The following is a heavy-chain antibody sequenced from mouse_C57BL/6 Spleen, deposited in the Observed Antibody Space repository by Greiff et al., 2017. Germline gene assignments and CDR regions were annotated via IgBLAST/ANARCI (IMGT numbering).Heavy chain of an antibody. J-gene: IGHJ4*01. Sequence: EVKLMESGGGLVQPGGSLSLSCAASGFTFTDYYMSWVRQPPGQALEWLGFIRNIANGYTTEYSASVKGRFTISRDNSQSILYLQMNALRAEDSATYYCARYIKTFYYAMDYWGQGTSVTVSA. V-gene: IGHV7-3*01. CDR3: ARYIKTFYYAMDY. CDR2: IRNIANGYTT. CDR1: GFTFTDYY.